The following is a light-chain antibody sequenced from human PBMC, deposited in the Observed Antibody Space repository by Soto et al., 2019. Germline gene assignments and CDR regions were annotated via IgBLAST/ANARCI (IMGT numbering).Light chain of an antibody. CDR2: EVS. J-gene: IGLJ1*01. Sequence: QSALTQPASVSGSPGQSITIFCTGTSSDVGGYNYVSWYQQHPGKAPKLMIYEVSNRPSGVSNHFSGSKSGNTASLTISGLQAADEADYYCSSYTSSSTYVFGTGTKLTVL. V-gene: IGLV2-14*01. CDR3: SSYTSSSTYV. CDR1: SSDVGGYNY.